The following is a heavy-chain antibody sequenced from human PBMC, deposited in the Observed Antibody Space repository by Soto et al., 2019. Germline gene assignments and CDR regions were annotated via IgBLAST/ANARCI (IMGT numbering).Heavy chain of an antibody. CDR2: IYWDDDK. V-gene: IGHV2-5*02. D-gene: IGHD3-10*01. CDR1: GFSLTTSGVG. Sequence: QITLKESGPTLVRPTQTLTLTCTFSGFSLTTSGVGVGWIRQPPGKALEWLAVIYWDDDKRYSSSLKSMLTITKDTSKDQVVLTMTNLDPVATATYSCAHHPYYGLGSYSFYYWGQGTLVTVSS. CDR3: AHHPYYGLGSYSFYY. J-gene: IGHJ4*02.